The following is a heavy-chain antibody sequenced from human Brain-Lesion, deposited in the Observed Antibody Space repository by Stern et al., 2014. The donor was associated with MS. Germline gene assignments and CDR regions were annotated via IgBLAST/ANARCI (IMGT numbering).Heavy chain of an antibody. J-gene: IGHJ4*02. V-gene: IGHV3-33*06. CDR2: IWYDGSNK. Sequence: VQLVESGGDVVQPGRSLRLSCAASGFTFSSYGMHWVRQAPGKGLEWVAIIWYDGSNKYYRDSVRGRFTISRDNSKNPLYLQMNSLRAEDTAVYYCAKEHARYDILTGPMDYWGQGTLVTVSS. CDR3: AKEHARYDILTGPMDY. D-gene: IGHD3-9*01. CDR1: GFTFSSYG.